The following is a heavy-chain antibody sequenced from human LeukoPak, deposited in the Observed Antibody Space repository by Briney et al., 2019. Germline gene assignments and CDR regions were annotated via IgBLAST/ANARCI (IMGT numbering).Heavy chain of an antibody. V-gene: IGHV3-23*01. CDR1: GFTFSRHW. CDR2: ISSGGDST. Sequence: QTGGSLRLSCAASGFTFSRHWMSWVRQAPGKGLEWVPTISSGGDSTYYPVSVKGRFTISRDNSKNTLYLQIKNVRAEDTAKYYCAKMSPYTSGWPSDCWGQGTLVTVSS. J-gene: IGHJ4*02. D-gene: IGHD6-19*01. CDR3: AKMSPYTSGWPSDC.